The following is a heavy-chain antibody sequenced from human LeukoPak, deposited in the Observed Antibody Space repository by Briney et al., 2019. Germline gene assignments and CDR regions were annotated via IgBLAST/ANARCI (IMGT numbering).Heavy chain of an antibody. J-gene: IGHJ4*02. V-gene: IGHV3-33*06. CDR1: GFTFSSYG. CDR3: AKDRRIAAAGSVGY. D-gene: IGHD6-13*01. Sequence: GGSLRLSCAASGFTFSSYGMHWVRQAPGKGLEWVAVIWYDGSNKYCADSVKGRFTISRDNSKNTLYLQMNSLRAEDTAVYYCAKDRRIAAAGSVGYWGQGTLVTVSS. CDR2: IWYDGSNK.